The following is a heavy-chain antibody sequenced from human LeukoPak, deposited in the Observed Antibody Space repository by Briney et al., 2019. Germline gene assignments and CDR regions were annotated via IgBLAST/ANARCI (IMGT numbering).Heavy chain of an antibody. CDR2: ISDSGGTI. D-gene: IGHD3-3*01. J-gene: IGHJ4*02. CDR3: AKDWTCGEVSLFDY. V-gene: IGHV3-23*01. Sequence: GGSLRLSCAASGLTFRSYAMSWVRQAPGQGLEWVSGISDSGGTIYYADSVKGRSTISRDNSKNTLYLQMNSLRAEDTAVYYCAKDWTCGEVSLFDYWGQGTLVTVSP. CDR1: GLTFRSYA.